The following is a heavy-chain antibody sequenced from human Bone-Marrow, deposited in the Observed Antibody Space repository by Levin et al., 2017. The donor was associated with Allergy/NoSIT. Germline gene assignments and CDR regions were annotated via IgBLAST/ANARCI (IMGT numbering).Heavy chain of an antibody. Sequence: RAGGSLRLSCAASGFTFTNYGMHWVRQAPGKGLEWVAKIRDDGGIKDYADSVKGRFTISRDNSKATLFLQMNSLRVEDTAVYFCVRDWGSSDWYSFLGHYWGQGTLVAVSS. V-gene: IGHV3-33*01. CDR1: GFTFTNYG. J-gene: IGHJ4*02. CDR3: VRDWGSSDWYSFLGHY. D-gene: IGHD2-21*01. CDR2: IRDDGGIK.